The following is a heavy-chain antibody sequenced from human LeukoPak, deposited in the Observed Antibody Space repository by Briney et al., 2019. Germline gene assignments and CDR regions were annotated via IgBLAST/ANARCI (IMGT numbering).Heavy chain of an antibody. CDR3: TTRVTYSGYDQS. CDR2: IRSKTDGGTT. CDR1: GFTFSNAW. V-gene: IGHV3-15*01. Sequence: GGSLRLSCAASGFTFSNAWMSWVRQAPGKGLEWVGRIRSKTDGGTTDYAAPVKGRFTISRDDSKNTLYLQMNSLETEDTAVYYCTTRVTYSGYDQSWGQGTLVTVSS. J-gene: IGHJ4*02. D-gene: IGHD5-12*01.